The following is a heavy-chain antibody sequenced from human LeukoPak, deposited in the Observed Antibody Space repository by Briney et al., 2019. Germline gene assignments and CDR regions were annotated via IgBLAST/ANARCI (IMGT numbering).Heavy chain of an antibody. V-gene: IGHV3-33*01. CDR2: IWYDGSNK. J-gene: IGHJ5*02. CDR1: GFTFSSFG. D-gene: IGHD1-26*01. CDR3: TRDSGTYNWFDP. Sequence: PGRSLRLSCAASGFTFSSFGMHWVRQAPGKGLEWVAVIWYDGSNKYYGDSVKGRFSISRDNSKNALYLQMKSLKTEDTALYYCTRDSGTYNWFDPWGQGTLVTVSS.